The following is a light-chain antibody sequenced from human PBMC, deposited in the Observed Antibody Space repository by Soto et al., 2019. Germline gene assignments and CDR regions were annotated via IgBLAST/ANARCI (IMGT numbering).Light chain of an antibody. CDR1: QNINTY. V-gene: IGKV1-39*01. J-gene: IGKJ4*01. CDR3: QQSYDDPT. CDR2: GAS. Sequence: DIQMTQSPSSLSASVGDRVTITCRASQNINTYLNWYQLKPGKAPRLLIYGASSLQSGVPSRFSGSGSRTDFTLTISSLQPEDFATYSCQQSYDDPTFGEGTKVEIK.